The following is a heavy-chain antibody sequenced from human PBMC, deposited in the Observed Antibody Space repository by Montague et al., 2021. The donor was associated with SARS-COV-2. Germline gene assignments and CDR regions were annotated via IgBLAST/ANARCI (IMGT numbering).Heavy chain of an antibody. J-gene: IGHJ5*02. V-gene: IGHV4-34*01. CDR3: AADYGERDWFDP. Sequence: SETLSLTCAVYGGSLSGYYWSWIRQPPPQGLGLIWEINHSGSTNYNPSLTSRVTISLDTSKTQFSLKLSPVTAADAAVYYCAADYGERDWFDPWGQGTLVTVSS. D-gene: IGHD4-17*01. CDR1: GGSLSGYY. CDR2: INHSGST.